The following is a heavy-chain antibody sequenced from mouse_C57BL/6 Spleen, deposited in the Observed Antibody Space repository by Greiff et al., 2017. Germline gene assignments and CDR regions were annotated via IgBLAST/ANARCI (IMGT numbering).Heavy chain of an antibody. CDR1: GYTFTSYR. CDR2: INPSSGYT. D-gene: IGHD2-2*01. CDR3: ARVYGYDGAMDY. J-gene: IGHJ4*01. V-gene: IGHV1-7*01. Sequence: VQLQQSGAELAKPGASVKLSCKASGYTFTSYRMHWVKQRPGQGLEWIGYINPSSGYTKYNQKFKDKATLTAEKSSSTAYMQLSSLTYEDSAVYYCARVYGYDGAMDYGSQETSVTVSS.